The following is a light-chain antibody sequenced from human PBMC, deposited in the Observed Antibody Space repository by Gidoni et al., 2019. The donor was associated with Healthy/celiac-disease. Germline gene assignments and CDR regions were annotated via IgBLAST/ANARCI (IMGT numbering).Light chain of an antibody. V-gene: IGKV3-11*01. CDR2: DAS. J-gene: IGKJ4*01. CDR3: QQRSNWLPLT. CDR1: QSVSSY. Sequence: EIVLTQSPATLSLSPGERATLSCRASQSVSSYLAWYQQKPGQAPRLLIYDASNRATGTPARFSGSGSGTDFTLTISSLEPEDFAVYYCQQRSNWLPLTFGGXTKVEIK.